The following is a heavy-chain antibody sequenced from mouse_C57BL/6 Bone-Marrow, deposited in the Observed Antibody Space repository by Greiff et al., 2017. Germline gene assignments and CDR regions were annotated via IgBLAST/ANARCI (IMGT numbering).Heavy chain of an antibody. V-gene: IGHV1-81*01. CDR3: ASPLGSTYFDY. CDR2: IYPRSGNT. Sequence: VKLVESGAELARPGASVKLSCKASGYTFTSYGISWVKQRTGQGLEWIGEIYPRSGNTYYNEKFKRKATLTADKSSSTAYMELRSLTSEDSAVYFCASPLGSTYFDYWGQGTTLTVSS. CDR1: GYTFTSYG. D-gene: IGHD3-1*01. J-gene: IGHJ2*01.